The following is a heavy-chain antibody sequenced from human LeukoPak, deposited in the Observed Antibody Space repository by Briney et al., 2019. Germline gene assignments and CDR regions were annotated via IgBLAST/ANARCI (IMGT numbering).Heavy chain of an antibody. Sequence: GGSLRLSCAASGFTFSSYAMSWVRQAPGKGLEWVSAISGSGGSTYYADSVKGRFTISRDNSKNTMYLQMNRLKAEDTAVYYCAKAVVVVPAAMGGYYYYGMDVWGQGTTVTVSS. CDR1: GFTFSSYA. V-gene: IGHV3-23*01. D-gene: IGHD2-2*01. CDR3: AKAVVVVPAAMGGYYYYGMDV. J-gene: IGHJ6*02. CDR2: ISGSGGST.